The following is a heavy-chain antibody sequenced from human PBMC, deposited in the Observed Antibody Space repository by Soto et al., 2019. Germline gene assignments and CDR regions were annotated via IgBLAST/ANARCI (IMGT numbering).Heavy chain of an antibody. CDR2: ISYDGSNQ. CDR1: GFTFSSYA. Sequence: QVQLVESGGGVVQPGRSLRLSCAASGFTFSSYAMHWVRQAPGKGLEWVAVISYDGSNQYYADSVKGRFTISRDNSKNTLYLQMNSLREEDTAVYYCARDWSRWDYWGQGTLVTVSS. V-gene: IGHV3-30-3*01. D-gene: IGHD2-15*01. CDR3: ARDWSRWDY. J-gene: IGHJ4*02.